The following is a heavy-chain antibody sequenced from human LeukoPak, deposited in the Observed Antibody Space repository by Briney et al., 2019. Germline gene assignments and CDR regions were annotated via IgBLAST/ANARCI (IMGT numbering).Heavy chain of an antibody. CDR3: ARVGVGGVPAAPQGRYYYYYYMDV. J-gene: IGHJ6*03. V-gene: IGHV4-59*11. D-gene: IGHD2-2*01. CDR2: NYYSGST. Sequence: PSENLSLTCTVSGGSISSHYWSWIRQPPGKGLGWIGYNYYSGSTNYNPSLKSRVTISVDTSKNQFSLKLSSVTAADTAVYYCARVGVGGVPAAPQGRYYYYYYMDVWGKGTTVTVSS. CDR1: GGSISSHY.